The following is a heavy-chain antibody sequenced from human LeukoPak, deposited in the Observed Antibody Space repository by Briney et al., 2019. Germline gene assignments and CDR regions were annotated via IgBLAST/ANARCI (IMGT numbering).Heavy chain of an antibody. CDR2: IHWNGGST. CDR3: ARVDGYCSSTSCSDLYYFDY. J-gene: IGHJ4*02. D-gene: IGHD2-2*03. CDR1: GFTFDDYG. V-gene: IGHV3-20*04. Sequence: PGGSLRLSCAASGFTFDDYGMSWVRQAPGKGLEWVSGIHWNGGSTGYADSVKGRFTISRDNAKNSLYLQMNSLRAEDTALYYCARVDGYCSSTSCSDLYYFDYWGQGTLVTVSS.